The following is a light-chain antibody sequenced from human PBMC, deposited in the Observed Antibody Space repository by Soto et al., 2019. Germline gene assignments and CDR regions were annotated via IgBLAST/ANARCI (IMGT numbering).Light chain of an antibody. CDR2: GAS. CDR3: QKYNNWLPWT. J-gene: IGKJ1*01. CDR1: QSVSSN. Sequence: EIVMTQSPATLSVSPGERATLSCRASQSVSSNLAWYQQKPGQAPRLLIYGASTRATGIPARFSGSGSGTEFTLTISSVQSEDFAVYYCQKYNNWLPWTFGQGTKVEIK. V-gene: IGKV3-15*01.